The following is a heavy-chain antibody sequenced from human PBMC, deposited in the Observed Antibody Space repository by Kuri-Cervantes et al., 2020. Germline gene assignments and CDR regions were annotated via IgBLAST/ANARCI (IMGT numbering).Heavy chain of an antibody. J-gene: IGHJ4*02. V-gene: IGHV4-59*08. D-gene: IGHD4-11*01. Sequence: SETLSLTCTVSGGSISSYYWSWIRQPPGKGLEWIGYIYYSGSTTYNPSLKSRVTMSVDTSKNQFSLKLSSVTAADTAVYYCARRQRLKSGPYYFDYWGQGTLVTVSS. CDR2: IYYSGST. CDR3: ARRQRLKSGPYYFDY. CDR1: GGSISSYY.